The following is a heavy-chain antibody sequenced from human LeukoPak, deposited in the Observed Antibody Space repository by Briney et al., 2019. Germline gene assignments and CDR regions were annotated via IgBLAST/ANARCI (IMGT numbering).Heavy chain of an antibody. Sequence: ASVKVSCKASGYTFTGYYMHWGRQAPGQGLEWMGWINPNSGGTNYAQKFQGRVTMTRDTSISTAYMELSRLRSDDTAVYYCARDQTGLYYYGSGSYIPDGFLIWGQGTLVTVSS. CDR1: GYTFTGYY. V-gene: IGHV1-2*02. CDR3: ARDQTGLYYYGSGSYIPDGFLI. J-gene: IGHJ4*02. CDR2: INPNSGGT. D-gene: IGHD3-10*01.